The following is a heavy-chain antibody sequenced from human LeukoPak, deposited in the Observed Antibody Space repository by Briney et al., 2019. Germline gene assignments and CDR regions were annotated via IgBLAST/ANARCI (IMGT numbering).Heavy chain of an antibody. CDR3: AKTSTDTAMVKYYFDY. V-gene: IGHV3-23*01. J-gene: IGHJ4*02. CDR1: GFTFSSYA. D-gene: IGHD5-18*01. Sequence: GGSLRLSCAASGFTFSSYAMSWVRQAPGKGLEWVSAISGSGGSTYYADSVKGRFTISRDNSKNTLYLQMNSLRAEDTAVYYCAKTSTDTAMVKYYFDYWGQGTLVTVSS. CDR2: ISGSGGST.